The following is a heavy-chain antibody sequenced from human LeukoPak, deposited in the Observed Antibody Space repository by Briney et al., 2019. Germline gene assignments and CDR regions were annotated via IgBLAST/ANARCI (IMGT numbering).Heavy chain of an antibody. Sequence: SETLSLTCTVSGDSITNSNFYWGWIRQSPGKGLEWIGSIFHSGRTNYNPSLKSRVTISVDTSKNQFYLRVRSVTAAETALYYCAGRGIVTGYFDFWGRGTLVTVSS. CDR3: AGRGIVTGYFDF. V-gene: IGHV4-39*01. CDR2: IFHSGRT. J-gene: IGHJ4*02. CDR1: GDSITNSNFY. D-gene: IGHD3-9*01.